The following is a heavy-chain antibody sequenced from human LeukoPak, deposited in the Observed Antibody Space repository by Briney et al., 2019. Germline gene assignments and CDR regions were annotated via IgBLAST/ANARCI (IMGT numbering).Heavy chain of an antibody. CDR1: GFTFSLYA. CDR2: ITGSGGST. J-gene: IGHJ4*02. V-gene: IGHV3-23*01. D-gene: IGHD6-13*01. Sequence: PGGSLRLSCAASGFTFSLYAMSWVRQAPGKGLEWVSTITGSGGSTYYADSVRGRFTISRDNSKNTLYLQMISLRAEDTAVYYCAKGGGSSWYYFDYWGQGTRVTLSS. CDR3: AKGGGSSWYYFDY.